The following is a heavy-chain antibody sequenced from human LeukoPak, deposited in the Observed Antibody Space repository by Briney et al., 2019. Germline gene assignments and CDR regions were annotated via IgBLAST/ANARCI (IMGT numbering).Heavy chain of an antibody. V-gene: IGHV3-53*01. CDR3: ARGGVRFLEWLSPPLQFDY. J-gene: IGHJ4*02. Sequence: SGGSLRLSCAASGFTVSSNYMSWVRQAPGKGLEWVSVIYSGGSAYYADSVKGRFTISRDNSKNTLYLQMNSLRAEDTAVYYCARGGVRFLEWLSPPLQFDYWGQGTLVTVSS. CDR2: IYSGGSA. CDR1: GFTVSSNY. D-gene: IGHD3-3*01.